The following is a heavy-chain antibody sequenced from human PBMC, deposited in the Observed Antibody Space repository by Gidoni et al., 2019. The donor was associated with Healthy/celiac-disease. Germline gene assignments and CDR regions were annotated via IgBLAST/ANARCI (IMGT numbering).Heavy chain of an antibody. CDR3: AREYYDFWSGYWGTLNY. J-gene: IGHJ4*02. Sequence: EVQLVESGGDLVKPGGSLRLSCAASGFTCSSYSMNWVRQAPGKGLEWVSSISSSSSYIYYADSVKGRFTISRDNAKNSLYLQMNSLRAEDTAVYYCAREYYDFWSGYWGTLNYWGQGTLVTVSS. V-gene: IGHV3-21*01. CDR2: ISSSSSYI. CDR1: GFTCSSYS. D-gene: IGHD3-3*01.